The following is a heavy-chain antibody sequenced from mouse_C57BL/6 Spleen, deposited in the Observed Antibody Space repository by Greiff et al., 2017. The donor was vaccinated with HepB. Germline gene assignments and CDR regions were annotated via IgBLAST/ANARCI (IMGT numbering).Heavy chain of an antibody. CDR2: ISYDGSN. D-gene: IGHD1-1*01. CDR1: GYSITSGYY. V-gene: IGHV3-6*01. Sequence: DVQLQESGPGLVKPSQSLSLTCSVTGYSITSGYYWNWIRQFPGNKLEWMGYISYDGSNNYNPSLKNRISITRDTSKNQFFLKLNSVTTEDTATYYCARDLSDYFDVDYWGQGTSVTVSS. CDR3: ARDLSDYFDVDY. J-gene: IGHJ4*01.